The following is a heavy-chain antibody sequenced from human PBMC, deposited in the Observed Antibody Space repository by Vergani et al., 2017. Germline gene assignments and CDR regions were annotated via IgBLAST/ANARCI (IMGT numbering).Heavy chain of an antibody. V-gene: IGHV3-11*04. CDR1: GFTFSDYY. CDR3: ARDLLPGTLLLLAY. J-gene: IGHJ4*02. CDR2: ISGSGHTK. D-gene: IGHD1-7*01. Sequence: QVQLVESGGGLVKPGGSLRLSCAASGFTFSDYYMTWIRQAPGKGLEWISYISGSGHTKYYADSVKGRFAISRDNAKNSLYLQMNNLRVKDTAVYYCARDLLPGTLLLLAYWGQGTLISVSS.